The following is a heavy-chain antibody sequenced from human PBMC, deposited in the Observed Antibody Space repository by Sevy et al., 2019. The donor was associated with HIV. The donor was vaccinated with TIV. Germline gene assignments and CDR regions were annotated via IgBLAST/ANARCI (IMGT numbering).Heavy chain of an antibody. Sequence: RGSLRLSCAASGFTFSSSSMTWVRQAPGKGLEWVATISQGGSEEYYVDSVKGRFTISRDNAKNSLYLQMNSLSAVDSAVYFCPRFVSLGYWGQGTLVYVSS. CDR1: GFTFSSSS. D-gene: IGHD6-13*01. V-gene: IGHV3-7*01. J-gene: IGHJ4*02. CDR3: PRFVSLGY. CDR2: ISQGGSEE.